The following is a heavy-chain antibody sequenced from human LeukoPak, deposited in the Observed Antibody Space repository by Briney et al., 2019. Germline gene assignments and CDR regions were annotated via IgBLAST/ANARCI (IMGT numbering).Heavy chain of an antibody. J-gene: IGHJ6*03. CDR2: ISGSGGST. D-gene: IGHD1-1*01. V-gene: IGHV3-23*01. CDR3: AKDGYDYYYYYMDV. CDR1: GFTFSSYA. Sequence: PGGSLRLSCAASGFTFSSYAVSWVRQAPGKGLEWVSAISGSGGSTYYADFVKGRFTISRDNSKNTLYLQMNSLRAEDTAVYYCAKDGYDYYYYYMDVWGKGTTVTVSS.